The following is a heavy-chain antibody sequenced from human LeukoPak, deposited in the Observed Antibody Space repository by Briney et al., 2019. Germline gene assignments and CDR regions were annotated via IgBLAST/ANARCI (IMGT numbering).Heavy chain of an antibody. V-gene: IGHV3-7*01. CDR2: INEAGSEK. CDR3: ARYNMDV. Sequence: GGSLRLSCAASGFIFNNHWMIWVRQAPGKGLEWVANINEAGSEKYYLDSVKGRFTVSRDNAENSLYLQMNSLRVEDTGVCYCARYNMDVWGQGTTVTVSS. J-gene: IGHJ6*02. D-gene: IGHD1-14*01. CDR1: GFIFNNHW.